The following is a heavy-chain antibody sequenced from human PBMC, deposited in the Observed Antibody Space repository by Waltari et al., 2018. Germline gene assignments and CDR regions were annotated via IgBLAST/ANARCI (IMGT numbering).Heavy chain of an antibody. J-gene: IGHJ4*02. CDR3: ARGNGFGELWWYFDY. D-gene: IGHD3-10*01. CDR1: GFTFSSYW. Sequence: EVQLVESGGGLVQPGGSLRLSCAASGFTFSSYWMSWVRQAPGKGLEWVANIKQDGSEKYYVDSVKGRFTIARDNAKNSLYLQMNSLRAEDTAVYYCARGNGFGELWWYFDYWGQGTLVTVSS. V-gene: IGHV3-7*01. CDR2: IKQDGSEK.